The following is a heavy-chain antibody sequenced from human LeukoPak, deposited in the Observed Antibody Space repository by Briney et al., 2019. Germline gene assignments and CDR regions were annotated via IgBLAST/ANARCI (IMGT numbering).Heavy chain of an antibody. V-gene: IGHV1-2*06. CDR1: GYTFTGYY. J-gene: IGHJ4*02. CDR3: ARSSSALRDDY. Sequence: APVKVSCKASGYTFTGYYMHWVRQAPGQGLEWMGRINPNSGGTNYAQKFQGRVTMTRDTSVSTAYMELSRLRSDDTAVYYCARSSSALRDDYWGQGTLVTVSS. CDR2: INPNSGGT. D-gene: IGHD6-6*01.